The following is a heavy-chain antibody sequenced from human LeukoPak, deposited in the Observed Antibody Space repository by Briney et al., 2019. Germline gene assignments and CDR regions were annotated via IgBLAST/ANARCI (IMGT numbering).Heavy chain of an antibody. CDR1: GYSISSGYY. CDR2: IYYSGST. Sequence: PSETLSLTCEVSGYSISSGYYWGWIRQPPGKGLEWIGSIYYSGSTYYNPSLKSRVTISVDTSKNQFSLKLSSVTAADTAVYYCARTITMVRGVIMPFDYWGQGTLVTVSS. J-gene: IGHJ4*02. V-gene: IGHV4-38-2*01. CDR3: ARTITMVRGVIMPFDY. D-gene: IGHD3-10*01.